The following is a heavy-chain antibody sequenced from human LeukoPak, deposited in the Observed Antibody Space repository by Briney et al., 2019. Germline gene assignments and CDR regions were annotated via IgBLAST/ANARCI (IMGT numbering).Heavy chain of an antibody. D-gene: IGHD1-1*01. CDR2: ISYDGSDK. CDR3: ARDRTYTWTFDY. Sequence: PGGSLRLSCAASGFIFNTHGMHWVRQAPGKGLEWVAGISYDGSDKYYADSVEGRFTISRDDSKNMMYLQMNSLRAEDTAVYYCARDRTYTWTFDYWVQGTLVTVSS. CDR1: GFIFNTHG. J-gene: IGHJ4*02. V-gene: IGHV3-30*03.